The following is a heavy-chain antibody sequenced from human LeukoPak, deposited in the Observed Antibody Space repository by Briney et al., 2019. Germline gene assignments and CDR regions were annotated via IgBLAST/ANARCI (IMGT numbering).Heavy chain of an antibody. J-gene: IGHJ4*02. Sequence: GGSLRLSCAASGFTFSSYEMNWVRQAPGKGLEWVSYISSSGSTIYYADSVKGRFTISRDNAKNSLYLQMNSLRAEDTAVYYCARDTKGGSCLVRAFDYWGQGTLVTVSS. CDR3: ARDTKGGSCLVRAFDY. D-gene: IGHD2-15*01. V-gene: IGHV3-48*03. CDR2: ISSSGSTI. CDR1: GFTFSSYE.